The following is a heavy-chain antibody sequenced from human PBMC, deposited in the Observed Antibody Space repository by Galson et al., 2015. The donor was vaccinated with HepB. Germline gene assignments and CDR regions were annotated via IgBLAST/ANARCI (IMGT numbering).Heavy chain of an antibody. Sequence: SVKVSCKASGYTFTAYYMHWVRQAPGQGLEWMGRINPNSGGTNYAQKFQGRVTMTRDTSISTAYMELSRRRSDDTVVYYCARSSSWYVESAFDIWGQGTMVTVSS. D-gene: IGHD6-13*01. CDR1: GYTFTAYY. CDR3: ARSSSWYVESAFDI. CDR2: INPNSGGT. J-gene: IGHJ3*02. V-gene: IGHV1-2*05.